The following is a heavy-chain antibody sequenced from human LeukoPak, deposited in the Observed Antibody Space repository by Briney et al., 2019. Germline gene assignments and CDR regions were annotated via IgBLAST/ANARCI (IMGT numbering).Heavy chain of an antibody. Sequence: SETLSLTCTVSGGSISSFYWSWIRQPPGKRLEWIGYIYHSGSTNYNSSLKSRVTISVDTSKNQFSLRLSSVTAADTAVYYCARHAAFAEYQSHLTHFDYWGQGTLVTVSS. V-gene: IGHV4-59*08. J-gene: IGHJ4*02. D-gene: IGHD2-2*01. CDR3: ARHAAFAEYQSHLTHFDY. CDR2: IYHSGST. CDR1: GGSISSFY.